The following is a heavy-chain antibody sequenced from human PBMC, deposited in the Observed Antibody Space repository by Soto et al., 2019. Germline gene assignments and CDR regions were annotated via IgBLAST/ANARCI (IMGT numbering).Heavy chain of an antibody. CDR2: IIPIFGTA. Sequence: SVKVSCKASGGTFSSYAISWVRQAPGQGLEWMGGIIPIFGTANYAQKFQGRVTITADESTSTAYMELSSLRSEDTAVYYCARGGYSSTWSNLLDRSGLDVWGQGTTVTVSS. CDR1: GGTFSSYA. V-gene: IGHV1-69*13. J-gene: IGHJ6*02. CDR3: ARGGYSSTWSNLLDRSGLDV. D-gene: IGHD6-13*01.